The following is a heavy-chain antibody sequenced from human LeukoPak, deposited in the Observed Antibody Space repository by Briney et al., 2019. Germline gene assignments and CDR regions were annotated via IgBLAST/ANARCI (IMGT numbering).Heavy chain of an antibody. Sequence: GGSLRLSCAASGFTFSGSAMHWVRQASGKGLEWVGRVRSKANSYATAYAASVKGRFTISRDDSKNTAYLQMNSLKTEDTAVYYCTRRSDGGSGSYYNNYWGQGTLVTVSS. CDR2: VRSKANSYAT. V-gene: IGHV3-73*01. CDR1: GFTFSGSA. D-gene: IGHD3-10*01. CDR3: TRRSDGGSGSYYNNY. J-gene: IGHJ4*02.